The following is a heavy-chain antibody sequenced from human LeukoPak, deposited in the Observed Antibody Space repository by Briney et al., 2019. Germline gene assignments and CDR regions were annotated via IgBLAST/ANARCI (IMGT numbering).Heavy chain of an antibody. CDR1: GFTVSSNY. Sequence: PGGSLRLSCAASGFTVSSNYMSWVRQAPGKGLEWVSGIYSGGTTYYADSVKGRFTISRDNSKNTLHLQMNSLRAEDTAVYYCARDQYSYAHAAHWGQGTLVTVSS. CDR2: IYSGGTT. V-gene: IGHV3-66*01. D-gene: IGHD5-18*01. J-gene: IGHJ4*02. CDR3: ARDQYSYAHAAH.